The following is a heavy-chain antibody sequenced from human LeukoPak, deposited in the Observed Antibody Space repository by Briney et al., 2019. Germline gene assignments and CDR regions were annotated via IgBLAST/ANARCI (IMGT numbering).Heavy chain of an antibody. Sequence: GGSLRLSCEGSGFIFSDYSMSWVRQAPGKGLEWLSSISTSSNTIYYADSVRGRFTVSRDNGNNLLFLQMTGLRAEDTAAYYCARGAAHSYGYFSDYWGQGILVAVSS. J-gene: IGHJ4*02. V-gene: IGHV3-48*01. CDR3: ARGAAHSYGYFSDY. CDR2: ISTSSNTI. D-gene: IGHD5-18*01. CDR1: GFIFSDYS.